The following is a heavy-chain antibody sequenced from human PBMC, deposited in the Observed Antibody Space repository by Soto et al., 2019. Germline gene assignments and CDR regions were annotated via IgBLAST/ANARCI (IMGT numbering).Heavy chain of an antibody. J-gene: IGHJ3*01. CDR3: AMNSSGCDYNRDVFAF. V-gene: IGHV1-69*06. CDR1: GGTFSSYA. CDR2: IIPIFGTA. Sequence: SLKVSCKASGGTFSSYAISWVRQAPGQGLEWMGGIIPIFGTANYAQKFQGRVTITADKSTSTAYMELSSLRSEDTAVYYCAMNSSGCDYNRDVFAFSARRTMV. D-gene: IGHD5-12*01.